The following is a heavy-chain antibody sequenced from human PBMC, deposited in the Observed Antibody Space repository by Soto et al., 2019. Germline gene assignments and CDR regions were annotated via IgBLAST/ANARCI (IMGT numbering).Heavy chain of an antibody. D-gene: IGHD6-13*01. Sequence: QVQLVESGGGVVQPGRSLRLSCAASGFTFTSYGMHWVRQAPGKGLEWVAVISYDGFNRYYGDSVKGRFTISRDDSKNTLYLQLNSLRPEDTAVYYCAMDARIAVAKGALCNWFEPWCQGTLDTVSS. J-gene: IGHJ5*02. V-gene: IGHV3-30*03. CDR2: ISYDGFNR. CDR1: GFTFTSYG. CDR3: AMDARIAVAKGALCNWFEP.